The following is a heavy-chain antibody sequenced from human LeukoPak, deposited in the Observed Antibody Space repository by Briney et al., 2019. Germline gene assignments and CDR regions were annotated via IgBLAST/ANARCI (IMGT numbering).Heavy chain of an antibody. Sequence: GASVKVSCKASGYTFTGYYMHWVRQAPGQGLEWMGWINPNSGGTNYAQKFQGRVTMTRDTSISTAYMELSRLRSDDTAVYYCARTYYDFWSGYREYYFDYWGQGTLVTVSS. D-gene: IGHD3-3*01. CDR2: INPNSGGT. CDR1: GYTFTGYY. V-gene: IGHV1-2*02. CDR3: ARTYYDFWSGYREYYFDY. J-gene: IGHJ4*02.